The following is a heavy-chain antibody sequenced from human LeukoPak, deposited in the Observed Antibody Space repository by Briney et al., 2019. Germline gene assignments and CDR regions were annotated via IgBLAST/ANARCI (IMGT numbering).Heavy chain of an antibody. V-gene: IGHV3-21*01. CDR3: SRDTGSYPCYFDY. CDR2: ITSTGSHV. D-gene: IGHD1-26*01. J-gene: IGHJ4*02. CDR1: GFTFSSYS. Sequence: GGSLRLSCAASGFTFSSYSMNWVRQAPGKGLEWVSSITSTGSHVYYADSLEGRFTISRGNTKNSLYLQMNSLRAEDTAVYYCSRDTGSYPCYFDYWGQGTLVTVSS.